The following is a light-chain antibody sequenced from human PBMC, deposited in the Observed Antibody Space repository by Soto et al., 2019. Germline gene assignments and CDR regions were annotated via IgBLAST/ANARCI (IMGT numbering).Light chain of an antibody. V-gene: IGLV2-11*01. CDR2: DVS. CDR1: SSGVGGYNY. Sequence: QSALTQPRSVSGSPGQSVPISCTGTSSGVGGYNYVSWYQQHPGKAPKLMIYDVSKRPSGVPDRFSGSKSGNTASLTLSGLQAEDEADYYCCSYAGSYTYVFGTGTKLTVL. CDR3: CSYAGSYTYV. J-gene: IGLJ1*01.